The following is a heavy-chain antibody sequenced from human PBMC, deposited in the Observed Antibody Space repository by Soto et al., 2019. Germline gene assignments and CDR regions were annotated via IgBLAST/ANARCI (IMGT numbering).Heavy chain of an antibody. CDR3: AAAHLYYYDSSGCYEEDAFDI. D-gene: IGHD3-22*01. J-gene: IGHJ3*02. Sequence: ASVKVSCKASGFTFTSSAVQWVRQARGQRLEWIGWIVVGSGNTNYAQKFQERVTITRDMSTSTAYMELSSLRSEDTAVYYCAAAHLYYYDSSGCYEEDAFDIWGQGTMVTVSS. CDR1: GFTFTSSA. CDR2: IVVGSGNT. V-gene: IGHV1-58*01.